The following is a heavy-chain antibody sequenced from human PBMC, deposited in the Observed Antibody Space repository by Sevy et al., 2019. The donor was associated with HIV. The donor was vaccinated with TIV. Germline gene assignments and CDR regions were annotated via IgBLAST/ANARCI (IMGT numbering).Heavy chain of an antibody. CDR1: GFTFSSYS. J-gene: IGHJ4*02. V-gene: IGHV3-48*02. CDR2: ISSSSSTL. CDR3: ARDNYYYDSSGYYPEVEYFDY. D-gene: IGHD3-22*01. Sequence: GGSLRLSCAASGFTFSSYSMNWVRQAPGKGMEWVSYISSSSSTLYYADSVKGRLTISRDNAKNSLYLQMNSLRDEDTAVYYCARDNYYYDSSGYYPEVEYFDYWGQGTLVTVSS.